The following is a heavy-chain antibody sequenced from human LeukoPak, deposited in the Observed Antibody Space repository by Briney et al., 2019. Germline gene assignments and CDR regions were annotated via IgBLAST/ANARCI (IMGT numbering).Heavy chain of an antibody. Sequence: GGSLRLSCAASGFTFSSYWMHWVRQAPGKGLVWVSRINSDGSSTSYADSVKGRFTISIDNSKNTLYLQMNSLRAEDTAVYYCAKEQLEDGMDVWGQGTTVTVSS. CDR3: AKEQLEDGMDV. CDR1: GFTFSSYW. CDR2: INSDGSST. D-gene: IGHD1-1*01. V-gene: IGHV3-74*01. J-gene: IGHJ6*02.